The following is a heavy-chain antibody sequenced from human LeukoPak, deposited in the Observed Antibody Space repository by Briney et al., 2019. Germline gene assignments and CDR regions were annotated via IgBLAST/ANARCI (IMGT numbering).Heavy chain of an antibody. J-gene: IGHJ4*02. D-gene: IGHD3-10*01. V-gene: IGHV4-61*02. Sequence: PSQTLSLNCTVSGGSISSGSYYWSWIRLPAGKGLAWIGRIYTSGSTNYNPSLKSRVTISVDTSKNQFSLKLSSVTAADTAGYYCARDGSRGSFYFDYWGQGTLVTVSS. CDR2: IYTSGST. CDR3: ARDGSRGSFYFDY. CDR1: GGSISSGSYY.